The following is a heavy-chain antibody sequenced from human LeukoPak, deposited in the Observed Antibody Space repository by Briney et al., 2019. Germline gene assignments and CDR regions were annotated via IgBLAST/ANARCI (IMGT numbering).Heavy chain of an antibody. D-gene: IGHD2-2*01. V-gene: IGHV1-69*13. Sequence: VKVPCKASGGTFSSYAISWVRQAPGQGLEWMGGIIPIFGTANYAQKFQGRVTITTDESTSTAYMELSSLRSEDTAVYYCAIVVPAAIKTNWFDPWGQGTLVTVSS. CDR2: IIPIFGTA. J-gene: IGHJ5*02. CDR1: GGTFSSYA. CDR3: AIVVPAAIKTNWFDP.